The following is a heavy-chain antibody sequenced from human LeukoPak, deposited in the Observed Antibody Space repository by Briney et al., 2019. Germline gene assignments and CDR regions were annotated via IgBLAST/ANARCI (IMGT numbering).Heavy chain of an antibody. CDR2: ISYDGSNK. V-gene: IGHV3-30-3*01. Sequence: PGGSLRLSCAASGFTFSSYAMHWVRQAPGKGLEWVAVISYDGSNKYYADSVKGRFTISRDNSKNTLYLQMNSLRAEDTAVYYCAKDRGEVVPARIKGHAFDIWGQGTMVTVSS. CDR3: AKDRGEVVPARIKGHAFDI. CDR1: GFTFSSYA. D-gene: IGHD2-2*01. J-gene: IGHJ3*02.